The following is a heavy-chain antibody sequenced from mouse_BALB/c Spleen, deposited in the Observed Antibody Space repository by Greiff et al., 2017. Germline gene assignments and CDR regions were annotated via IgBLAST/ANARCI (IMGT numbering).Heavy chain of an antibody. J-gene: IGHJ3*01. V-gene: IGHV3-2*02. Sequence: EVKLVESGPGLVKPSQSLSLTCTVTGYSITSDYAWNWIRQFPGNKLEWMGYISYSGSTSYNPSLKSRISITRDTSKNQFFLQLNSVTTEDTATYYCASFRSFAYWGQGTLVTVSA. D-gene: IGHD1-1*01. CDR3: ASFRSFAY. CDR1: GYSITSDYA. CDR2: ISYSGST.